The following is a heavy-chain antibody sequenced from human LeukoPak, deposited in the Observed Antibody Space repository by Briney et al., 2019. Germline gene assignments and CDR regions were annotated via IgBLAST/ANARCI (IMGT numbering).Heavy chain of an antibody. Sequence: PSETLSLTCAVYGGSFSGYYWSWIRQPPGKGLEWIGEINHSGSTNYNPSLKSRVTISVDTSKNQFSLKLSSVTAADTAVYYCARALRVAALGDWGQGTLVTVSS. CDR2: INHSGST. D-gene: IGHD6-13*01. J-gene: IGHJ4*02. CDR1: GGSFSGYY. V-gene: IGHV4-34*01. CDR3: ARALRVAALGD.